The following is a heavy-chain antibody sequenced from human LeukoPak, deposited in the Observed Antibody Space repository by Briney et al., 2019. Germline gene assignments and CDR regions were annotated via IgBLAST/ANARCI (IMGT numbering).Heavy chain of an antibody. D-gene: IGHD5-18*01. Sequence: GGSLRLSCAASGFTFSSYGMHWVRQAPGKGLEWVAFIRYDGSKKYYADSVKGRFTISRDNSKNTLYLQMGSLRAEDMAVYYCARRMTYSYGYYFDYWGQGTLVTVSS. CDR3: ARRMTYSYGYYFDY. V-gene: IGHV3-30*02. CDR2: IRYDGSKK. J-gene: IGHJ4*02. CDR1: GFTFSSYG.